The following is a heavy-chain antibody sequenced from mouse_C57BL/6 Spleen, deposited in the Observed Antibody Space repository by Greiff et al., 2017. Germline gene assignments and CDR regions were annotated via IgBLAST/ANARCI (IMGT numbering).Heavy chain of an antibody. D-gene: IGHD4-1*01. CDR3: ARNWDGVFDY. CDR1: GYSITSGYY. Sequence: ESGPGLVKPSQSLSLTCSVTGYSITSGYYWNWIRQFPGNKLEWMGYISYDGSNNYNPSLKNRISITRDTSKNQFFLKLNSVTTEDTATYYCARNWDGVFDYWGQGTTLTVSS. CDR2: ISYDGSN. J-gene: IGHJ2*01. V-gene: IGHV3-6*01.